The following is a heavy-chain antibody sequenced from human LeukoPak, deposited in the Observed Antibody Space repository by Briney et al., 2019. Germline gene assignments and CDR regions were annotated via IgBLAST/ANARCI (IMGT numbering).Heavy chain of an antibody. CDR2: INPNSGGT. V-gene: IGHV1-2*02. Sequence: ASVKVSCKASGYTFTGYYMHWVRQAPGQGLEGMGWINPNSGGTNYAQKFQGRVTMTRDTSISTAYMELSRLRSDDTAVYYCAREGVRDTGVDYWGQGTLVTVSS. CDR1: GYTFTGYY. J-gene: IGHJ4*02. CDR3: AREGVRDTGVDY. D-gene: IGHD3-10*02.